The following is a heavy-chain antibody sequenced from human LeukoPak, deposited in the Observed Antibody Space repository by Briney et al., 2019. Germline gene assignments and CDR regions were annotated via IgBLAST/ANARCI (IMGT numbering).Heavy chain of an antibody. CDR1: GFTFSDYY. V-gene: IGHV3-11*04. J-gene: IGHJ4*02. Sequence: GSLRPSCAASGFTFSDYYMSWIRQAPGKGLEWVSFILSSGGAIYYADSVRGRFTISRDNAKNSLSLQMNSLRAEDTAVYYCARGGRYYDSSAYYYFDYWGQGTLVTVSS. CDR3: ARGGRYYDSSAYYYFDY. D-gene: IGHD3-22*01. CDR2: ILSSGGAI.